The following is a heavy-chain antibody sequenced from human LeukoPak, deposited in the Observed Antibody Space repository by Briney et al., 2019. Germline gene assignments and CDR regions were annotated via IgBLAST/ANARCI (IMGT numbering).Heavy chain of an antibody. CDR1: GGSISSHY. J-gene: IGHJ4*02. CDR2: IYYSGST. V-gene: IGHV4-59*11. D-gene: IGHD4-17*01. CDR3: ARGNDYGDPLYDY. Sequence: PSETLSLTCTVSGGSISSHYWSWIRQPPGKGLEWIGYIYYSGSTNYNPSLKSRVTIPVDTSKNQFSLKLSSVTAADTAVYYCARGNDYGDPLYDYWGQGTLVTVSS.